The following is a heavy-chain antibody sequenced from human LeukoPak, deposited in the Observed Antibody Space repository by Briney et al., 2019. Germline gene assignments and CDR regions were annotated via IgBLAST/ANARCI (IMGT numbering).Heavy chain of an antibody. CDR2: FDPEHGET. Sequence: ASVKVSCKVSRYTLTDLSMHWVRQAPGKGLEWMGGFDPEHGETIYAQKFQGRVTMTEDTSTDTAYMELSSLRSEGTAVYYCATGSGSGWPHAFDIWGQGTMVTVSS. CDR3: ATGSGSGWPHAFDI. V-gene: IGHV1-24*01. D-gene: IGHD6-19*01. CDR1: RYTLTDLS. J-gene: IGHJ3*02.